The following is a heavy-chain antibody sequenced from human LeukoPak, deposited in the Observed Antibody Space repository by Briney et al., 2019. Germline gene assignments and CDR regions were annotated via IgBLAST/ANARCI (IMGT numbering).Heavy chain of an antibody. CDR2: INPNSGGT. V-gene: IGHV1-2*02. CDR3: ARGTPYYGDYYFDY. J-gene: IGHJ4*02. CDR1: GYTFTSYG. Sequence: ASVKVSCKASGYTFTSYGISWVRQAPGQGLEWMGWINPNSGGTNYAQKFQGRVTMTRDTSISTAYMELSRLRSDDTAVYYCARGTPYYGDYYFDYWGQGTLVTVSS. D-gene: IGHD4-17*01.